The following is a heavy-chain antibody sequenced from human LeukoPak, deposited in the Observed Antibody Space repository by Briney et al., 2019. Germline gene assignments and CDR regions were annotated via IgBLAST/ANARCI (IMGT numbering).Heavy chain of an antibody. J-gene: IGHJ4*02. V-gene: IGHV1-18*01. D-gene: IGHD2-15*01. CDR3: ATGPLNIVVVVAATRDYFDY. CDR2: ISAYNGNT. Sequence: ASVKVSCKASGYTFTSYGISWVRQAPGQGLEWMGWISAYNGNTNYAQKFQGRVTMTEDTSTDTAYMELSSLRSEDTAVYYCATGPLNIVVVVAATRDYFDYWGQGTLVTVSS. CDR1: GYTFTSYG.